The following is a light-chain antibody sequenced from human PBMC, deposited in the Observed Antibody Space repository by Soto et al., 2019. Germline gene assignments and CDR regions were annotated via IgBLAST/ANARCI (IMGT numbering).Light chain of an antibody. J-gene: IGLJ1*01. Sequence: QSVLTQPTSVSGSPGQSITISCTGTSSDVGAFNYVSWYQQHPGKAPKLLIYDVGARPSGISDRFSGSRSGNTASLTISGLQAEDEADYYCSSYTAFTTYVFGSGTKVTVL. CDR1: SSDVGAFNY. CDR2: DVG. V-gene: IGLV2-14*03. CDR3: SSYTAFTTYV.